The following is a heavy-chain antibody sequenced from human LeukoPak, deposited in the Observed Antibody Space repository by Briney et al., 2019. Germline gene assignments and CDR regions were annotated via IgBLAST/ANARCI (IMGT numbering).Heavy chain of an antibody. CDR3: AAIPGSSTSWFHFDS. Sequence: SETLSLTCTVSGASVSSSSYYWAWLRQPQGMGLEWIGSMYYTEITSYKHDPSLNSRVTMAVDTSRNQFSLELRSLTAADTAVYYCAAIPGSSTSWFHFDSWGQGTLVTVSS. CDR1: GASVSSSSYY. CDR2: MYYTEIT. J-gene: IGHJ4*02. V-gene: IGHV4-39*01. D-gene: IGHD6-13*01.